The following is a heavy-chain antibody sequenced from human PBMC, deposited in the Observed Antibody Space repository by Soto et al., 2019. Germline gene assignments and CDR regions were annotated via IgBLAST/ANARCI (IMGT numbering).Heavy chain of an antibody. V-gene: IGHV4-34*01. D-gene: IGHD6-13*01. CDR1: GGSFSGYY. Sequence: SETLSLTCAVYGGSFSGYYWSWIRQPPGKGLEWIGEINHSGSTNYNPSLKSRVTISVDTSKNQFSLKLSSVTAADTAVYYCARGSGSSWYVPTANCFDPWGQGTLVTVSS. CDR3: ARGSGSSWYVPTANCFDP. J-gene: IGHJ5*02. CDR2: INHSGST.